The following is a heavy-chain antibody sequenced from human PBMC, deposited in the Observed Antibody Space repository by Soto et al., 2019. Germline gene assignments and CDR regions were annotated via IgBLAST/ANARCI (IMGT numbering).Heavy chain of an antibody. J-gene: IGHJ3*02. Sequence: GGSLRLSCAASGFIFSSYWMSWGRQAPWKGLEWVANIKQDGSEKYYVDSVKGRFTISRDNAKNSLYLQMNSLRAEDTAVYYCAKVGGYSYGYELNDAFDIWGQGTMVTVSS. V-gene: IGHV3-7*02. D-gene: IGHD5-18*01. CDR1: GFIFSSYW. CDR3: AKVGGYSYGYELNDAFDI. CDR2: IKQDGSEK.